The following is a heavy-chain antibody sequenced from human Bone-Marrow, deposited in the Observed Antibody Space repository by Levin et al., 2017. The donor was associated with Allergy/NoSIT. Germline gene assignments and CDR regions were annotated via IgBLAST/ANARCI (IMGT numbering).Heavy chain of an antibody. CDR1: GYTFTDHY. CDR3: ARVFCVGTTCHPYFDF. V-gene: IGHV1-2*02. J-gene: IGHJ4*02. CDR2: VNPRRGNT. Sequence: ASVKVSCKTSGYTFTDHYIHWVRQAPGQGLEWMGWVNPRRGNTKYAQKYQGRVTMTRDTFIKTAYMELNWLTADDTAVYFCARVFCVGTTCHPYFDFWGQGSLVTVSS. D-gene: IGHD2-21*01.